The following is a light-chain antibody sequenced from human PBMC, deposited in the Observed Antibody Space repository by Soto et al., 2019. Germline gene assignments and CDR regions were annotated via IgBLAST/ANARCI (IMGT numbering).Light chain of an antibody. V-gene: IGKV1-39*01. J-gene: IGKJ1*01. CDR1: QTIRVY. Sequence: DIQMAQFPSSLSASVGDRVTITCRSSQTIRVYLNWYQHRPGKAPTVLIYGATKLQSGVSPGFSGSVSGTEYTLTINSLHPEDIATYYCQHSYSSAWTFGKGTRV. CDR3: QHSYSSAWT. CDR2: GAT.